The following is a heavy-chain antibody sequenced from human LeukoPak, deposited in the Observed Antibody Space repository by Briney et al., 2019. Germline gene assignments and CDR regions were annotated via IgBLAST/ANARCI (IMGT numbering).Heavy chain of an antibody. Sequence: GGSLILSCAASGFTFSSYGMHWVRQAPGKGLEWVAVISYDGSNKYYADSVKGRFTISRDNSKNTLYLQMNSLRAEDTAVYYCAKFKSRAAAAAWYYGMDVWGQGTSASVSS. CDR1: GFTFSSYG. CDR2: ISYDGSNK. J-gene: IGHJ6*02. V-gene: IGHV3-30*18. D-gene: IGHD6-13*01. CDR3: AKFKSRAAAAAWYYGMDV.